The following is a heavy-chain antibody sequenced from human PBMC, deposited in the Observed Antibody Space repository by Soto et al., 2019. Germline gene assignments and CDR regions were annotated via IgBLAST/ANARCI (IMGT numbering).Heavy chain of an antibody. CDR2: IDYSGST. D-gene: IGHD3-10*01. CDR1: GGSIRTGGYF. V-gene: IGHV4-31*03. Sequence: QVQLQESGPGLVKPSQTLSLNCTVSGGSIRTGGYFWTWIRQRPGKGLEWIGFIDYSGSTFYSPSVSSRATISVDMSKNEFSLRLSSVTAADTAVYYCARAHGSGSYAWFDPWGQGTLVTASS. J-gene: IGHJ5*02. CDR3: ARAHGSGSYAWFDP.